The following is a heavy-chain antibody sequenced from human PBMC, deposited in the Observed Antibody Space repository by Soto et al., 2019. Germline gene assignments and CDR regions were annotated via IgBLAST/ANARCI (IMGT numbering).Heavy chain of an antibody. CDR1: GYRFTSYW. D-gene: IGHD3-10*01. V-gene: IGHV5-10-1*01. CDR2: IDPSDSYT. J-gene: IGHJ4*02. CDR3: ARHGNPYGSGSYRHFDS. Sequence: GESLKISCKGSGYRFTSYWTSWVRQMPGKGLEWMGRIDPSDSYTNYSPSFQGHVTISADKSISTAYLQCSSLKASDTAMYYCARHGNPYGSGSYRHFDSWGQGTLVTVSS.